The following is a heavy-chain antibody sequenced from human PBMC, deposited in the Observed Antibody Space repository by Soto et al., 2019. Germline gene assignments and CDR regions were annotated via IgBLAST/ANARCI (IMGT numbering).Heavy chain of an antibody. V-gene: IGHV3-21*01. Sequence: EVQLVESGGGLVKPGGSLRLSCAASGFTFSSYSMNWVRQAPGKGLEWVSSISSSSSYIYYADSVKGRFTISRDNAKNSLYLQMNSLRAEDTAVYYCAREGDYYGSGCYYNLVDWGQGTLVTVSS. CDR3: AREGDYYGSGCYYNLVD. D-gene: IGHD3-10*01. J-gene: IGHJ4*02. CDR2: ISSSSSYI. CDR1: GFTFSSYS.